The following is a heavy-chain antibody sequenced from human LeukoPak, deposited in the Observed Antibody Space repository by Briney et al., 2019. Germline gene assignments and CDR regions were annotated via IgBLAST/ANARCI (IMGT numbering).Heavy chain of an antibody. V-gene: IGHV3-66*01. D-gene: IGHD5-24*01. CDR1: GFTVSSNY. CDR2: IYSGGGT. J-gene: IGHJ4*02. Sequence: GGSLRLSCAASGFTVSSNYMSWVRQAPGKGLEWVSVIYSGGGTYYADSVKGRFTISRDNSKNTLYLQMNSLRAEDTAVYYCARGASRDGSGYWGQGTLVTVSS. CDR3: ARGASRDGSGY.